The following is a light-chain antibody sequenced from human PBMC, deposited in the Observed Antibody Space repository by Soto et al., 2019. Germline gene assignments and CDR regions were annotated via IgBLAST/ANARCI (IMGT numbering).Light chain of an antibody. Sequence: QSVLTQSPSASASLGASVKLTCTLSSGHSSYAIAWHQQQPEKGPRYLMKLNSDGSHRKGDGIPDRFSGSSSGAEHYLTISSLQSEDEADYYCQTWGTGIGVFGGGTQLTVL. J-gene: IGLJ2*01. V-gene: IGLV4-69*01. CDR3: QTWGTGIGV. CDR2: LNSDGSH. CDR1: SGHSSYA.